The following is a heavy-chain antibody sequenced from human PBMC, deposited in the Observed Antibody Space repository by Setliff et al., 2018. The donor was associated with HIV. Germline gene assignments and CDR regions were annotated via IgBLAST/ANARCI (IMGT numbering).Heavy chain of an antibody. V-gene: IGHV4-38-2*02. D-gene: IGHD2-15*01. Sequence: PSETLSLTCTVSGYSISSGYYWGWIRQPPGKGLEWIGSMYHSGSTYYNPSLKSRVTISLDTSKNQFSLKLSPVTVADTAVYYCASEDCGGGSCRPDNWGQGTLVTVSS. CDR2: MYHSGST. CDR3: ASEDCGGGSCRPDN. J-gene: IGHJ4*02. CDR1: GYSISSGYY.